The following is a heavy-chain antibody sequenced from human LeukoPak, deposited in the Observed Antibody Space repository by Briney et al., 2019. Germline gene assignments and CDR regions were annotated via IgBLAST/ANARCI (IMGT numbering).Heavy chain of an antibody. D-gene: IGHD3-16*01. CDR1: GFTFSSSW. J-gene: IGHJ3*01. CDR2: IKCDGSEK. Sequence: GGSLRLSCAASGFTFSSSWMHWVCQAPEKGLEWVADIKCDGSEKHYVDSVKGRLTISKDNAKNSLYQQVNSLRAEDTAVYYCAGGDFFDLWGQGTMVTVSS. CDR3: AGGDFFDL. V-gene: IGHV3-52*01.